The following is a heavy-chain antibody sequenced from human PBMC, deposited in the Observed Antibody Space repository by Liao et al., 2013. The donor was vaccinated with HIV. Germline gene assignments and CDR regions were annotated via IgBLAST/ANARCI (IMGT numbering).Heavy chain of an antibody. J-gene: IGHJ6*03. D-gene: IGHD4-23*01. CDR3: ARDGGKGGYYYYMDV. CDR1: GGSFSGYY. V-gene: IGHV4-34*01. Sequence: QVQLQQWGAGLLKPSETLSLTCAVYGGSFSGYYWSWIRQPPGKGLEWIGEINHSGNTNYNPSLKSRVTISVDTSKNQFSLKLTSVTAADTAVYYCARDGGKGGYYYYMDVWGKGTTVTVSS. CDR2: INHSGNT.